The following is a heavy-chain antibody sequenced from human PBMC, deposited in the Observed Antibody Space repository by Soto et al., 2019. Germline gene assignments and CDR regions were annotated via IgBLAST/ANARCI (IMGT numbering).Heavy chain of an antibody. CDR3: ARESSTVTTYYYYGMDV. CDR1: GYTFTGYY. V-gene: IGHV1-2*04. D-gene: IGHD4-17*01. J-gene: IGHJ6*02. CDR2: INPNSGGT. Sequence: ASVKVSCKASGYTFTGYYMHWGRQAPGQGLEWMGWINPNSGGTNYAQKFQGWVTMTRDTSISTAYMELSRLRSDDTAVYYCARESSTVTTYYYYGMDVWGQGTTVTVSS.